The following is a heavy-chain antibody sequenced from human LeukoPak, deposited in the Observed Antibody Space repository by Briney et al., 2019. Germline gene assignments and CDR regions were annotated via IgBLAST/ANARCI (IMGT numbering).Heavy chain of an antibody. CDR2: IYYSGST. CDR3: ARHAVLTYYYDY. J-gene: IGHJ4*02. V-gene: IGHV4-39*01. D-gene: IGHD6-19*01. Sequence: SETLFLTCTVSGGSISSSSYYWGWIRQPPGKGLEWIGSIYYSGSTYYNPSLKSRVTISVDTSKNQFSLKLSSVTAADTAVYYCARHAVLTYYYDYWGQGTLVTVSS. CDR1: GGSISSSSYY.